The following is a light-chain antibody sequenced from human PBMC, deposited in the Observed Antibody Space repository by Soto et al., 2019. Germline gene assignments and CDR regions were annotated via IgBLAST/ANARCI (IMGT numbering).Light chain of an antibody. V-gene: IGLV2-23*01. CDR2: EGS. CDR3: CSYAGSSTSV. CDR1: SSDIGSYNL. J-gene: IGLJ1*01. Sequence: QSVLTQPASVSGSPGQSITISCAGTSSDIGSYNLVSWYQHHPGKAPKLIIYEGSQRPSAVSDRFSGSESGNTASLTISGLQAEDEADYYCCSYAGSSTSVFGTGTKVT.